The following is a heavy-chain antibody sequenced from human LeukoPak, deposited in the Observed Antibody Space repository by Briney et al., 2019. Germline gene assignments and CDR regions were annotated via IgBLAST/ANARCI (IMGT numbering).Heavy chain of an antibody. CDR3: ARGRRSLFWDSSGYYTHPFDY. CDR2: INHSGST. J-gene: IGHJ4*02. D-gene: IGHD3-22*01. V-gene: IGHV4-34*01. CDR1: GGSFSGYY. Sequence: SETLSLTCAVYGGSFSGYYWSWIRQPPGKGLEWIGEINHSGSTNYNPSLKSRVTISVDTSKNQFSLKLSSVTAADTAVYYCARGRRSLFWDSSGYYTHPFDYWGQGTLVTVSS.